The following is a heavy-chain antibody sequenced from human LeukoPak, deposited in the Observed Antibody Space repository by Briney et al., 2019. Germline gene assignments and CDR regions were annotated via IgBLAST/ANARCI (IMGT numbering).Heavy chain of an antibody. Sequence: PSETLSLTCAVSGGSISSGGYSWSWIRQPPGKGLEWIGNIDYSGSTYYKPSLKSRVTISVDTSKNHFSLRLSSVTAADTAIYYCARERYSSNIDYWGQGTLVTVSS. CDR3: ARERYSSNIDY. CDR2: IDYSGST. V-gene: IGHV4-30-4*07. J-gene: IGHJ4*02. D-gene: IGHD6-19*01. CDR1: GGSISSGGYS.